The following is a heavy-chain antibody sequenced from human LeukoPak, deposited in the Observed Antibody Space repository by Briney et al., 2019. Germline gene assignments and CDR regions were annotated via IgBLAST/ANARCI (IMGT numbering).Heavy chain of an antibody. CDR2: INHSGST. J-gene: IGHJ4*02. V-gene: IGHV4-34*01. D-gene: IGHD1-26*01. Sequence: KPSETLSLTCAVYGGSFSGYYWSWIRQPPGKGLEWIGEINHSGSTNYNPSLKSRVTISVDTSKNQFSLKLSSVTAADTAVYYCARGYSGTLREYYFDYWGQGTLVTVSS. CDR3: ARGYSGTLREYYFDY. CDR1: GGSFSGYY.